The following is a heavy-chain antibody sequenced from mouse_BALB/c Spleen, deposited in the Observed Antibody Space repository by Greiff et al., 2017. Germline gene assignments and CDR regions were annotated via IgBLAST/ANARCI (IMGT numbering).Heavy chain of an antibody. Sequence: QVQLQQSGAELVKPGASVKLSCKTSGYTFTSYWIQWVKQRPGQGLGWIGEIFPGTGTTYYNEKFKGKATLTIDTSSSTAYMQLSSLTSEDSAVYFCARGHYGSRDYFDYWGQGTTLTVSS. V-gene: IGHV1S132*01. CDR2: IFPGTGTT. D-gene: IGHD1-1*01. J-gene: IGHJ2*01. CDR1: GYTFTSYW. CDR3: ARGHYGSRDYFDY.